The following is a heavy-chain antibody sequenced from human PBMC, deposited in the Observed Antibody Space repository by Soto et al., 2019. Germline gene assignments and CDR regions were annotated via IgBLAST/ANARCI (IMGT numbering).Heavy chain of an antibody. Sequence: GGSLRLSCAASGFTFSSYWMSWVRQAPGKGLEWVANIKQDGSEKYYVDSVKGRFTISRDNAKNSLYLQMNSLRAEDTAVYYCARVKSSSLGPPNDAFDIWGQGTMVTVSS. J-gene: IGHJ3*02. CDR2: IKQDGSEK. D-gene: IGHD6-6*01. CDR1: GFTFSSYW. CDR3: ARVKSSSLGPPNDAFDI. V-gene: IGHV3-7*01.